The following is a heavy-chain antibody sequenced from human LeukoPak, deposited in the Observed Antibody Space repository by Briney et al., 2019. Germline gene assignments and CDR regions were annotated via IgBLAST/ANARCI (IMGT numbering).Heavy chain of an antibody. CDR2: IYHSGSST. D-gene: IGHD1-26*01. V-gene: IGHV4-38-2*02. J-gene: IGHJ4*02. Sequence: SETLSLTCTVSSYSLSSAYYWGWIRQPPGKGLEWIGNIYHSGSSTYYNPSLKSRVTISVDTSKNQFSLKLSSVTAADTAVYYCARELGARGVVDYWGQGTLVTVSS. CDR1: SYSLSSAYY. CDR3: ARELGARGVVDY.